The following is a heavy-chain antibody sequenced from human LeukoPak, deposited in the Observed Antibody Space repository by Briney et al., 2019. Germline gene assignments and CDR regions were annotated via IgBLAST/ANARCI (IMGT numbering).Heavy chain of an antibody. CDR3: ARLAFGGDWN. Sequence: PSETLSLTCTVSGYSISSGYYWGWIRQPPGKGLEWIGSVYHSGSTYYNPSLKSRVTISVDTSKNQFSLKLSSVTAADTAVYYCARLAFGGDWNWGQGTLVTVSS. CDR1: GYSISSGYY. D-gene: IGHD2-21*02. J-gene: IGHJ4*02. CDR2: VYHSGST. V-gene: IGHV4-38-2*02.